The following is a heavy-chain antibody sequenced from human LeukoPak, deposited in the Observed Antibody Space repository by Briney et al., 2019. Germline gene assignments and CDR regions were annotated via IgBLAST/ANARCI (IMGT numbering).Heavy chain of an antibody. J-gene: IGHJ5*02. CDR2: ISSSSSYI. CDR3: ARGSVSYSSSWLNWFDP. CDR1: GFTFSSYS. Sequence: GGSLRLSCAASGFTFSSYSMNWVRQAPGKGLEWVSSISSSSSYIYYADSVKGRFTISRDNAKNSLYLQMNSLRAKDTAVYYCARGSVSYSSSWLNWFDPWGQGTLVTVSS. D-gene: IGHD6-13*01. V-gene: IGHV3-21*01.